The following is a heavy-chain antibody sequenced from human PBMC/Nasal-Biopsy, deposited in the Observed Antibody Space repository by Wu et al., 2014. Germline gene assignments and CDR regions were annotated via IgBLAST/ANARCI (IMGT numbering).Heavy chain of an antibody. Sequence: LRLSCAASGFAFSDHAMHWVRQAPGKGLEWVAVISYDGSNKYYSDSVKGRFTISRDNSKNTLYLQMNSLRADDTAVYYCAKPRVVGTNHFDHWGQGTLVTVSS. V-gene: IGHV3-30*18. CDR1: GFAFSDHA. CDR2: ISYDGSNK. J-gene: IGHJ4*02. CDR3: AKPRVVGTNHFDH. D-gene: IGHD1-26*01.